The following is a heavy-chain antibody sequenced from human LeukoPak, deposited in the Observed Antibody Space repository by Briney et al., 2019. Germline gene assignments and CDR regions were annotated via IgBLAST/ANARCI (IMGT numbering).Heavy chain of an antibody. CDR3: ARVVLYYSYMDV. Sequence: GGSLRLSCAASGFTFSSHWMTWVRQAPGKGLELVANIKEDGSETYYVDSVKGRFTISRDNAKNSLYLQMSSLRAEDTAVYYCARVVLYYSYMDVWGKGTPVTVPS. J-gene: IGHJ6*03. V-gene: IGHV3-7*02. D-gene: IGHD3-10*01. CDR1: GFTFSSHW. CDR2: IKEDGSET.